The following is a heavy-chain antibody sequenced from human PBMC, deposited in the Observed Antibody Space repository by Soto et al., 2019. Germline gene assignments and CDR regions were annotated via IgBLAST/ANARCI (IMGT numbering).Heavy chain of an antibody. Sequence: GGSLRLSCAASGFTFSSYGMHWVRQAPGKGLEWVAVISYDGSNKYHADSVKGRFTISRDNSKNTLYLQMNSLRAEDTAVYYCAKELTYYGSGDYYYGMDVWGQGTTVTVSS. CDR3: AKELTYYGSGDYYYGMDV. CDR2: ISYDGSNK. D-gene: IGHD3-10*01. J-gene: IGHJ6*02. CDR1: GFTFSSYG. V-gene: IGHV3-30*18.